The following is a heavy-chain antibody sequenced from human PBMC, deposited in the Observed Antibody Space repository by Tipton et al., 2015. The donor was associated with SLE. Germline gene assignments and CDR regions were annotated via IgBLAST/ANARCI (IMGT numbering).Heavy chain of an antibody. CDR2: IDYRGNT. D-gene: IGHD1-26*01. J-gene: IGHJ4*02. Sequence: TLSLTCTVSGGSISSSSYYWSWIRQQPGKGLEWIGFIDYRGNTYYNPSLKSRVFISVGTSKNQFSLKLSSVTAADTALYYCAIWQWDLSGGGYFDYWGQGTLVTVSS. V-gene: IGHV4-31*03. CDR3: AIWQWDLSGGGYFDY. CDR1: GGSISSSSYY.